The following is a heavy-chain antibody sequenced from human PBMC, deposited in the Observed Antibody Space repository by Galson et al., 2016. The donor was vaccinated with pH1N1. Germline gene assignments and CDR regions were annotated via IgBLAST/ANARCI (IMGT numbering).Heavy chain of an antibody. CDR1: GFTFSRHA. J-gene: IGHJ6*02. Sequence: SLRLSCAASGFTFSRHAMHWVRQAPGKGLEWVAVISYDGSNKYYADSVKGRFTISRDNSKNTLYLQMNSLRPEDTAVYYCARGYPGFSYYGMDVWGQGTTVTVSS. D-gene: IGHD2-15*01. CDR2: ISYDGSNK. CDR3: ARGYPGFSYYGMDV. V-gene: IGHV3-30*14.